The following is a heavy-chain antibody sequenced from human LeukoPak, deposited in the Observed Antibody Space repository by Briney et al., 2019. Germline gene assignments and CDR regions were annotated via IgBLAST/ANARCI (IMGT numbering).Heavy chain of an antibody. CDR3: AKDLLR. CDR2: ISYDGSNK. V-gene: IGHV3-30*18. D-gene: IGHD2/OR15-2a*01. J-gene: IGHJ4*02. Sequence: GGSLRLSCAASGFTFRSYGMHWVRQAPGKGLEWVAVISYDGSNKYYADSVKGRFTISRDNSKNTLYLQMNSLRAEDTAVYYCAKDLLRWGQGTLVTVSS. CDR1: GFTFRSYG.